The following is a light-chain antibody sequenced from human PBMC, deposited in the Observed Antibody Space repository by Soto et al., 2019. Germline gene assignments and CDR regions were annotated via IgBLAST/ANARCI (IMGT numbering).Light chain of an antibody. Sequence: EIVLTQSPATLSLSPGERATLSCRASQSVSSYLAWYQQKPGQAPRLLIYDASNRATGIPARFSGSGSGTAFTLTISSLEPEDFAVYYCQQRSNWPPYTFGQGTKLETK. CDR2: DAS. V-gene: IGKV3-11*01. CDR1: QSVSSY. J-gene: IGKJ2*01. CDR3: QQRSNWPPYT.